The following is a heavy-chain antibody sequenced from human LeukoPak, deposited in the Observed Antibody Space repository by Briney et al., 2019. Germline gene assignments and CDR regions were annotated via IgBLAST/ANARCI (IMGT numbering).Heavy chain of an antibody. J-gene: IGHJ4*02. CDR1: GGSISSGDYY. CDR3: ARATGLRVDY. CDR2: IYYSGST. Sequence: SETLSLTCTVSGGSISSGDYYWSWIRQPPGKGLEWIGSIYYSGSTYYNPSLKSRVTISVDTSKNQFSLKLSSVTAADTAVYYCARATGLRVDYWGQGTLVTVSS. V-gene: IGHV4-39*01.